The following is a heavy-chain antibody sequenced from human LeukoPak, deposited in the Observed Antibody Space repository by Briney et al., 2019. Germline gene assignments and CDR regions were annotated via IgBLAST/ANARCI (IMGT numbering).Heavy chain of an antibody. V-gene: IGHV1-2*02. CDR3: AREGDYDPFGPFDY. Sequence: ASVKVSCKASGYTFTGYYMHWVRQAPGQGLEWMGWINPNSGGTNYAQKFQGRVTMTRDTSISTAYMELSRLRSDDTAVYYCAREGDYDPFGPFDYWGQGTLVTASS. CDR2: INPNSGGT. CDR1: GYTFTGYY. J-gene: IGHJ4*02. D-gene: IGHD4-17*01.